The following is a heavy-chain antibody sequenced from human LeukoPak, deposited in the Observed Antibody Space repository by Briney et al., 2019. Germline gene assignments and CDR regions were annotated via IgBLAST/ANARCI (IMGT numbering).Heavy chain of an antibody. CDR1: GFTFSDYY. CDR3: AKEEPHIVVVTAIPGNDAFDI. D-gene: IGHD2-21*02. Sequence: PGGSLRLSCAASGFTFSDYYMSWIRQAPGKGLEWVSYISSSSSYTNYADSVKGRFTISRDNAKNSLYLQMNSLRAEDTAVYYCAKEEPHIVVVTAIPGNDAFDIWGQGTMVTVSS. J-gene: IGHJ3*02. V-gene: IGHV3-11*05. CDR2: ISSSSSYT.